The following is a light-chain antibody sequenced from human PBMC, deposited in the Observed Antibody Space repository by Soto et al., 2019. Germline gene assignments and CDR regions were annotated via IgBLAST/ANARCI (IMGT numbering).Light chain of an antibody. CDR2: DAS. V-gene: IGKV3D-11*01. CDR3: QQRAFT. Sequence: EIVFTQSPSTLSSFPGDRVTLSCRASQAVNTRLAWYQHKPGQAPRLLIYDASNRATGIPARFSGSGSGTDFTLTISSLEPEDFAVYYCQQRAFTFGQGTRLEIK. J-gene: IGKJ5*01. CDR1: QAVNTR.